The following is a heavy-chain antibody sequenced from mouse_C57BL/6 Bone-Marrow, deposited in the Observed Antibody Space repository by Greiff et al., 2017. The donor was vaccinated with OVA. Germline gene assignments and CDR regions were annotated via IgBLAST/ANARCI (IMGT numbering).Heavy chain of an antibody. CDR1: GFSLTSYG. J-gene: IGHJ4*01. Sequence: VMLVESGPGLVQPSQSLSITCTVSGFSLTSYGVHWVRQSPGKGLEWLGVIWRGGSTDYNAAFVSRLSITKDNSKSQVFFKMNSLQADDTAIYYCAKRGWLRAMDYWGQGTSVTVSS. CDR2: IWRGGST. CDR3: AKRGWLRAMDY. D-gene: IGHD1-1*02. V-gene: IGHV2-5*01.